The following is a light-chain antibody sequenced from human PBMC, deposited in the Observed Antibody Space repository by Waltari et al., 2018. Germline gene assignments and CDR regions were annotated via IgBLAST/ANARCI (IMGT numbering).Light chain of an antibody. CDR2: SNN. Sequence: SVLTQPPSASGTPGQRVTISCSGCSSNIGSNTVNWYQQLPGTAPKLLIDSNNQRPSGVPNRFSGSKSGTSASLAISGIQSEDEAEYYCAAWDDSLNGWVFGGGTKLTVL. CDR1: SSNIGSNT. V-gene: IGLV1-44*01. J-gene: IGLJ3*02. CDR3: AAWDDSLNGWV.